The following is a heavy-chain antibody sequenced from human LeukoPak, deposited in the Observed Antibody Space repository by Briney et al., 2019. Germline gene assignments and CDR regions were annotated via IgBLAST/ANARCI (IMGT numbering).Heavy chain of an antibody. CDR2: IYTSGST. J-gene: IGHJ4*02. V-gene: IGHV4-61*02. CDR1: GGSISSGSYY. Sequence: SETLSLTCTVSGGSISSGSYYWSWIRQPAGKGLEWIGRIYTSGSTNYNPSLKSRVTISVDTSKNQFSLKLSSVTAADTAVYYCARDSYYGFDYWGQGTLVTVSS. D-gene: IGHD3-10*01. CDR3: ARDSYYGFDY.